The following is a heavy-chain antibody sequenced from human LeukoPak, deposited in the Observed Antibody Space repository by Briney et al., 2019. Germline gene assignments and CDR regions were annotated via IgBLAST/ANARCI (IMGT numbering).Heavy chain of an antibody. J-gene: IGHJ3*02. CDR2: ISAYNGNT. CDR3: ARAPDKWCMLSPTHCDGFDI. V-gene: IGHV1-18*01. CDR1: GYTFTSYG. D-gene: IGHD2-8*02. Sequence: ASVTVSCKASGYTFTSYGISWVRQAPGQGLEWMGWISAYNGNTNYAQKLQGRVTMTTDTSTSTAYMELRSLRSDDTAVYYCARAPDKWCMLSPTHCDGFDIWGQGTMVTVSS.